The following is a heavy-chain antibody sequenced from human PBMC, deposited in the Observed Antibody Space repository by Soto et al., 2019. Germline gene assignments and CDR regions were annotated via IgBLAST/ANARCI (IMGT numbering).Heavy chain of an antibody. V-gene: IGHV1-18*01. J-gene: IGHJ4*02. CDR2: ISAYNGNT. CDR3: ARGRGYFDFRFVFDY. Sequence: QVQLVQSGAEVKKPGASVKVSCKTSGYTFTSYGTSWVRQAPGQGLEGMGWISAYNGNTNYAQKLQGRVTMTTDTSTSTAYMELRSLRSDDTAVYYCARGRGYFDFRFVFDYWGQGTLVTVSS. CDR1: GYTFTSYG. D-gene: IGHD3-9*01.